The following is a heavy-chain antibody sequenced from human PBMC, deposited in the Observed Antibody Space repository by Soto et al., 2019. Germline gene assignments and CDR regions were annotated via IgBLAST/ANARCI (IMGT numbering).Heavy chain of an antibody. D-gene: IGHD3-3*01. CDR3: ATSLIALPSTRRDF. J-gene: IGHJ4*02. CDR2: ISGYNGRT. CDR1: LGYSFGGYG. Sequence: QVQLEQSGDEVKRPGAAVKVSCRASLGYSFGGYGMNWVRQAPGQGLHWMGWISGYNGRTQYATTFQDRVTMTSDTSTRTVTLELRNLTSADTAVYYCATSLIALPSTRRDFWGRGTLVTVAS. V-gene: IGHV1-18*01.